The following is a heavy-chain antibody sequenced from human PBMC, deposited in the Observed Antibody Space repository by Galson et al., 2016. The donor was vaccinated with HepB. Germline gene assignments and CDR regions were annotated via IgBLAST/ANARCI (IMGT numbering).Heavy chain of an antibody. CDR3: ARVFTMVRGVTNTFYYYGMDV. V-gene: IGHV1-2*02. D-gene: IGHD3-10*01. CDR2: INPNSGGT. Sequence: SVKVSCKASGYTFTDYYMHWVRQAPGQGLEWMGWINPNSGGTNYAQKFQGRVTMTRDTSISTAYMELSGLKSDDTAVYYRARVFTMVRGVTNTFYYYGMDVWGQGTTVTVSS. CDR1: GYTFTDYY. J-gene: IGHJ6*02.